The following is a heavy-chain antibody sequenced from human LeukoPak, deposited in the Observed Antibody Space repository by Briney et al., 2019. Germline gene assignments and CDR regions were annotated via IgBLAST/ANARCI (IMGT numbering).Heavy chain of an antibody. CDR2: ISYDGSNK. V-gene: IGHV3-30*03. CDR1: GFTFSSYG. J-gene: IGHJ4*02. D-gene: IGHD3-22*01. Sequence: GGSLRLSCAASGFTFSSYGMHWVRQAPGKGLEWVAVISYDGSNKYYADSVKGRFTISRDNAKNSLYLQMNSLRAEDTAVYYCARDGAGYYYDSSGYLGWGQGTLVTVSS. CDR3: ARDGAGYYYDSSGYLG.